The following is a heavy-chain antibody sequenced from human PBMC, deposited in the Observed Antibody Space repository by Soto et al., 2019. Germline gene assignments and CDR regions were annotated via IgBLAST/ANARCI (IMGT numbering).Heavy chain of an antibody. CDR3: AKVTSEPRAGLELGY. CDR1: GFTFSSYA. Sequence: GGSLRLSCAASGFTFSSYAMSWVRQAPGKGLDWVSAISGSGGSTYYADSVKGRFTISRDNSKNTLYLQMNSLRAEDTAVYYCAKVTSEPRAGLELGYWGQGTLVTVSS. CDR2: ISGSGGST. D-gene: IGHD1-7*01. J-gene: IGHJ4*02. V-gene: IGHV3-23*01.